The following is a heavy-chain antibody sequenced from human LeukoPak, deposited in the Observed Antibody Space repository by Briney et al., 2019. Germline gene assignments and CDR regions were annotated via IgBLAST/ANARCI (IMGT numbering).Heavy chain of an antibody. Sequence: PGGSLRLSCAASGFTFSSYSMNWVRQAPGKGLEWVSSISSSSSYIYYADSVKGRFTISRDNATNSLYLQMNSLRAEDTAVYYCARGSSFTYYYDSRGYMVDYWGQGTLVTVSS. V-gene: IGHV3-21*01. CDR1: GFTFSSYS. CDR3: ARGSSFTYYYDSRGYMVDY. J-gene: IGHJ4*02. D-gene: IGHD3-22*01. CDR2: ISSSSSYI.